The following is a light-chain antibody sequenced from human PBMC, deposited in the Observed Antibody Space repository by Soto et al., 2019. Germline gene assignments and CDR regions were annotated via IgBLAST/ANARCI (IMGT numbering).Light chain of an antibody. CDR1: QSLVHSDGIAY. Sequence: DVVMTQSPLSLPVTLGQPASISCRSNQSLVHSDGIAYFSWFQQRPGRSPRRLIYKVSNRDSGVPARFSGSGSGTDFALKINRVEAEDVGVYYCMQGTHWPITFGQGTRLEN. CDR2: KVS. CDR3: MQGTHWPIT. J-gene: IGKJ5*01. V-gene: IGKV2-30*02.